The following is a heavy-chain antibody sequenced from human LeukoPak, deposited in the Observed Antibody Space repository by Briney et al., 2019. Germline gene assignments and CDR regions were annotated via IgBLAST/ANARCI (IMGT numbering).Heavy chain of an antibody. J-gene: IGHJ6*02. V-gene: IGHV1-69*13. CDR3: ARGDCSSTSCYYYYGMDV. CDR2: IIPIFGTA. D-gene: IGHD2-2*01. CDR1: GGTFSSYA. Sequence: GASVKVSCKASGGTFSSYAISWVRQAPGQGLEWMGGIIPIFGTANYAQKFQGRVTITADESTSTAYMELSSLRSEDTAVYYCARGDCSSTSCYYYYGMDVWGQGTTVTVSS.